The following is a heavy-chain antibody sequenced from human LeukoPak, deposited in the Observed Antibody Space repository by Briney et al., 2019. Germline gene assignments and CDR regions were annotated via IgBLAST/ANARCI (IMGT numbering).Heavy chain of an antibody. CDR2: ISGSGGST. CDR3: AKAPYGSGSYYNGDYYYYGMDV. V-gene: IGHV3-23*01. D-gene: IGHD3-10*01. J-gene: IGHJ6*02. CDR1: GFTFSSYA. Sequence: GGSLRLSCAASGFTFSSYAMSWVRQAPGKGLEWVSAISGSGGSTYYADSVKGRFTISRDNSKNTLYLQMNSLRAEDTAVYYCAKAPYGSGSYYNGDYYYYGMDVWGQGTTVTVSS.